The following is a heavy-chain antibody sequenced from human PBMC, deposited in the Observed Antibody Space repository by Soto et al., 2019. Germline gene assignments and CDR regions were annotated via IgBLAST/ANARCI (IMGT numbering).Heavy chain of an antibody. CDR2: ISAYNGNT. CDR1: GYTFTSYG. V-gene: IGHV1-18*04. CDR3: ARLGGDIVVVVAALKPYYYYYGTDV. Sequence: ASVKVSCKASGYTFTSYGISWVRQAPGQGLEWMGWISAYNGNTNYAQKLQGRVTMTTDTSTSTAYVELRSLRSDDTAVYYCARLGGDIVVVVAALKPYYYYYGTDVWGQGTTVTVSS. J-gene: IGHJ6*02. D-gene: IGHD2-15*01.